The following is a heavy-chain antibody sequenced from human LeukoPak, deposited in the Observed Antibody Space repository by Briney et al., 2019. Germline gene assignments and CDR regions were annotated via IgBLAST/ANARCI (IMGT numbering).Heavy chain of an antibody. Sequence: GSLRLSCAASGFTFTNYAMSWVRQAPGKGLEWVSVISGGGDRAYYADSVKGRFTISRDFSNNTVYLQIDSLRADDTAVYYCAKDYCSGGTCYLDNWGQGTLVTVSS. V-gene: IGHV3-23*01. D-gene: IGHD2-15*01. CDR2: ISGGGDRA. CDR3: AKDYCSGGTCYLDN. J-gene: IGHJ4*02. CDR1: GFTFTNYA.